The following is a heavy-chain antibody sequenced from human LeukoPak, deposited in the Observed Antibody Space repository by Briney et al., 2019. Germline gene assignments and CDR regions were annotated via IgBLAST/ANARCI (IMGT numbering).Heavy chain of an antibody. Sequence: RSLRLSCAASGFTFSSYGMHWVRLAPGKGLEWVAVISYDGSNKYYADSVKGRFTISRDNSKNTLYLQMNSLRAEDTAVYYCAREGVPAAIIDYWGQGTLVTVSS. V-gene: IGHV3-30*03. D-gene: IGHD2-2*01. CDR2: ISYDGSNK. CDR1: GFTFSSYG. J-gene: IGHJ4*02. CDR3: AREGVPAAIIDY.